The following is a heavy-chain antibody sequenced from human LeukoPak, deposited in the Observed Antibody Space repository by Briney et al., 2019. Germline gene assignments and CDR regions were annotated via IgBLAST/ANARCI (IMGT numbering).Heavy chain of an antibody. Sequence: GGSLRLSCAASGFTFSTYDMHWVRQVIGEGLEWVATIGTSGDTYYAGSVKGRFTISREDGKNSLFLQMNSLRAGDTAAYYCTRDIAGSGTAMDVWGKGTTVTVSS. J-gene: IGHJ6*03. CDR2: IGTSGDT. CDR1: GFTFSTYD. CDR3: TRDIAGSGTAMDV. V-gene: IGHV3-13*01. D-gene: IGHD2-15*01.